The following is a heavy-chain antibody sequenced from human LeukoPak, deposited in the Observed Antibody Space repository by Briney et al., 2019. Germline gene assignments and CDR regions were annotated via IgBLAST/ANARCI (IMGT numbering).Heavy chain of an antibody. CDR1: GGSISSGSYY. CDR2: IYTSGST. V-gene: IGHV4-61*02. J-gene: IGHJ5*02. D-gene: IGHD5-18*01. Sequence: SQTLSLTCTVSGGSISSGSYYWRWIRQPAGKGLEWIGRIYTSGSTNYNPSLKRRVTISVDTSKNQFSLKLSSVTAADTAVYYCARVRIQLFWFDPWGQGTLVTVSS. CDR3: ARVRIQLFWFDP.